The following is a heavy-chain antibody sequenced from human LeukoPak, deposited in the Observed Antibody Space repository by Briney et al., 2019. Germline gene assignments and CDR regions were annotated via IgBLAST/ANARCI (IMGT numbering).Heavy chain of an antibody. CDR3: ARDSSSWGNYGMDV. J-gene: IGHJ6*02. Sequence: GASVKVSCKASGYTFTGYYMHWVRQAPGQGLEWMGWVNPNSGGTNYAQKFQGRVTMTRDTSISTAYMELSRLRSDDTAVYYCARDSSSWGNYGMDVWGQGTTVTVSS. CDR2: VNPNSGGT. D-gene: IGHD6-13*01. CDR1: GYTFTGYY. V-gene: IGHV1-2*02.